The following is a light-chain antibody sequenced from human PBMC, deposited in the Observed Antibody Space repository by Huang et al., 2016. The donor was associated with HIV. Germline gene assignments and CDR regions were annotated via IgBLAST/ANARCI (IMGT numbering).Light chain of an antibody. CDR3: QQYNNWLA. Sequence: EIVMTQSPATLSVSPGERATLSCRTSQPVNTNLAWYQHKPGQAPRLLLCGASTRATGVPARFSGSGSGTKFTLTISSLQSEDFAVYYCQQYNNWLAFGQGTKVEIK. CDR1: QPVNTN. V-gene: IGKV3-15*01. CDR2: GAS. J-gene: IGKJ1*01.